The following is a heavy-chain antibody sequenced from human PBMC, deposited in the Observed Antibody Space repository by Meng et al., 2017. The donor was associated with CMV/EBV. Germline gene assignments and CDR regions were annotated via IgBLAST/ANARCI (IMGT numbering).Heavy chain of an antibody. CDR2: INHSGST. D-gene: IGHD6-13*01. CDR1: GGSFSGSY. J-gene: IGHJ4*02. CDR3: ARPRLSSWYDY. Sequence: LPCAVYGGSFSGSYWSWIRQPPGKGLEWIGEINHSGSTNYNPSLKSRVTISVDTSKNQFSLKLSSVTAADTAVYYCARPRLSSWYDYWGQGTLVTVSS. V-gene: IGHV4-34*01.